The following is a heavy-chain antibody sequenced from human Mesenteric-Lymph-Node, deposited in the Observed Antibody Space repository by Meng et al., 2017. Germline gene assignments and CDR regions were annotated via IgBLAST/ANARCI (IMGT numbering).Heavy chain of an antibody. CDR2: ISSSSSYI. CDR1: GFTFSSYS. J-gene: IGHJ4*02. V-gene: IGHV3-21*01. D-gene: IGHD2-15*01. CDR3: ARAGYCSGGSCYSGRPFDY. Sequence: GESLKISCAASGFTFSSYSMNWVRQAPGKGLEWVSSISSSSSYIYYADSVKGRFAISRDNAKNSLYLQMNSLRAEDTAVYYCARAGYCSGGSCYSGRPFDYWGQGTLVTVSS.